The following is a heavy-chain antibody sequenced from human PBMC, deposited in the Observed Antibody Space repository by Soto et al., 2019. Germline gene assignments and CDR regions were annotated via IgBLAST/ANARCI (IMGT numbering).Heavy chain of an antibody. D-gene: IGHD6-13*01. CDR3: AKDGSPLRIAPFDY. J-gene: IGHJ4*02. CDR1: GFTFSTYG. V-gene: IGHV3-23*01. Sequence: EVRLLESGGDLVQPGGSLRLSCAASGFTFSTYGMNWVRQAPGKGLEWVSSLSGSSLRSNYADSVKGRFTVSRDNSKNSLFLQMNSLRVEDTAIYYCAKDGSPLRIAPFDYWGPGTLVSVTS. CDR2: LSGSSLRS.